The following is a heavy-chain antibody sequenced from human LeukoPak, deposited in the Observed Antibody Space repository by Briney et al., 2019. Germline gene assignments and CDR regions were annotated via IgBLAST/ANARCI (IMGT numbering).Heavy chain of an antibody. D-gene: IGHD3-10*01. CDR2: SNPNSGGT. J-gene: IGHJ4*02. V-gene: IGHV1-2*02. CDR3: ARDRPLDADDYYGFYYFDY. CDR1: GYTXTGYY. Sequence: GASVKVSCKASGYTXTGYYMHWVRQAPGQGLEWMGWSNPNSGGTNHAQKFQGRVTMTRGTSISTAYMELSRLRSDDTAVYYCARDRPLDADDYYGFYYFDYWGQGTLVTVSS.